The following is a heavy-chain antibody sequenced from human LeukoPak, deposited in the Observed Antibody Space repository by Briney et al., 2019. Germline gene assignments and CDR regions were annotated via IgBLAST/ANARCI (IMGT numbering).Heavy chain of an antibody. D-gene: IGHD6-13*01. CDR1: GFTFDDYA. V-gene: IGHV3-9*01. J-gene: IGHJ3*02. CDR3: AKDIVASSWHNYDAFDI. CDR2: ISWNSGSI. Sequence: LSGRSLSLSCAASGFTFDDYAMHWVRHAPGKGLEWVSGISWNSGSIGYADSVKGRFTISRDNAKNSLYLQMNSLRAEDTALYYCAKDIVASSWHNYDAFDIWGQGTMVTVSS.